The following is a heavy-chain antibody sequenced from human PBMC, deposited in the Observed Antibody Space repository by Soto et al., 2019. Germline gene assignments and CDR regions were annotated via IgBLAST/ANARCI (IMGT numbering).Heavy chain of an antibody. CDR1: GSTIISHY. D-gene: IGHD2-8*01. CDR3: ASTNGPYYGAVHS. J-gene: IGHJ5*02. Sequence: SETLSLTCIISGSTIISHYSTSIRHSPGKGLEWLGYLYNGGTTTYNPSFKSRVAMSVDTAKIQFSLTLSSVTAADTAIYYCASTNGPYYGAVHSWGQGTLVTVSS. V-gene: IGHV4-59*08. CDR2: LYNGGTT.